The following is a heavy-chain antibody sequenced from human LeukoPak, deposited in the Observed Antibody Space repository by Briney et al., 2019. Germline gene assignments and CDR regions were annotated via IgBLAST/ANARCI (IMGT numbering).Heavy chain of an antibody. CDR3: ARARYYYDSSGYSRAFDY. D-gene: IGHD3-22*01. V-gene: IGHV1-18*01. J-gene: IGHJ4*02. Sequence: ASVKVSCKASGYTFTSYGISWVRQAPGQGLEWMGWISAYNGNTNYAQKLQGRVTMTTDTSTSTAYMELRSLRSDDTAVYYCARARYYYDSSGYSRAFDYWGQGTLVTVSS. CDR2: ISAYNGNT. CDR1: GYTFTSYG.